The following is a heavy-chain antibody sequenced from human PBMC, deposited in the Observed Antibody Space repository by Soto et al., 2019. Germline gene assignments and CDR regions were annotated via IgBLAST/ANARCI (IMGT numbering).Heavy chain of an antibody. CDR3: ARGADSSGWYSPLIDY. J-gene: IGHJ4*02. D-gene: IGHD6-19*01. CDR2: ISSSSSTI. CDR1: GFTFCSYS. Sequence: PGGSLRLSCAASGFTFCSYSMNWVRQDPGKGLEWVSYISSSSSTIYYADSVKGRFTISRDNAKNSLYLQMNSLRAEDTAVYYCARGADSSGWYSPLIDYWGQGTLVTVSS. V-gene: IGHV3-48*01.